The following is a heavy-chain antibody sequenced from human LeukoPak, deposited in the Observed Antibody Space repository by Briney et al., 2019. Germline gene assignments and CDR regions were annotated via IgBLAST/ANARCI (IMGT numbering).Heavy chain of an antibody. J-gene: IGHJ5*02. CDR2: ISYSGST. D-gene: IGHD3-10*01. Sequence: SETLSLTCTVSGGSISSYFWSWFRQPPGKGLEWIGYISYSGSTNYNPSLKSRITISLDTSKNQFSLKLSSVTAADTAVYYCARGHYLSGSYNWFDPWGQGTLVTVSS. CDR1: GGSISSYF. V-gene: IGHV4-59*08. CDR3: ARGHYLSGSYNWFDP.